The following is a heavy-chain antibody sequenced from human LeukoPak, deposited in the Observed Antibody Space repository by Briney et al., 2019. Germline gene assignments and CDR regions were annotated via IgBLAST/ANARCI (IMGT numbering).Heavy chain of an antibody. V-gene: IGHV3-48*03. CDR1: GFTFSTYE. D-gene: IGHD3-22*01. CDR3: ARDVYYDSNASGEFDL. Sequence: PGGSLRLSCAASGFTFSTYEMNWVRQAPGKGLEWASFITSSGSNIYYADSVKGRFTISRDNAKTSLYLQMNSLGAEDTAVYYCARDVYYDSNASGEFDLWGQGTLVTVSS. J-gene: IGHJ4*02. CDR2: ITSSGSNI.